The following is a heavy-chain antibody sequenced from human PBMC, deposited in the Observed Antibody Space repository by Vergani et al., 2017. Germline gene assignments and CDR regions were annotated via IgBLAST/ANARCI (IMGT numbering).Heavy chain of an antibody. CDR3: ARTVRQQLLYYYYGMDV. CDR2: IIPIFGTT. D-gene: IGHD6-13*01. J-gene: IGHJ6*02. V-gene: IGHV1-69*18. Sequence: QVQQVQSGAEVKKPGASVKVSCKTSGYIFTGYSMHWVRQAPGQGLEWMGRIIPIFGTTSYAQKFQGRVTILADESTSTAYMELSSLRSEDTAVYYCARTVRQQLLYYYYGMDVWGQGTTVTVSS. CDR1: GYIFTGYS.